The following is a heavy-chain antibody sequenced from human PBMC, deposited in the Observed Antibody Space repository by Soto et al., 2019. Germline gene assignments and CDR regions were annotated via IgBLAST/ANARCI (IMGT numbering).Heavy chain of an antibody. CDR2: IKQDGSEK. J-gene: IGHJ4*02. Sequence: GGSLRLSCAASGFTFSSYWMSWVRQAPGKGLEWVANIKQDGSEKYYVDSVKGRFTISRDNAKNSLYLQMNSLRAEDTAVYYCARAGEDCSGGSCYPGSYYFDYWGQGTLVTVSS. CDR1: GFTFSSYW. V-gene: IGHV3-7*05. D-gene: IGHD2-15*01. CDR3: ARAGEDCSGGSCYPGSYYFDY.